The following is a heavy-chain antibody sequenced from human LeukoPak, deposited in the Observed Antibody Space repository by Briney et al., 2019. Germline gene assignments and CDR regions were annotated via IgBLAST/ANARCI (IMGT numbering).Heavy chain of an antibody. CDR3: ARVLSVSYCDS. CDR1: GFTFSSYG. J-gene: IGHJ4*02. Sequence: GRSLRLSCAASGFTFSSYGTHWVRQAPGKGLEWVAFIQSDVSSEYYAESVKGRFTVSRDNSKNTLYLQMNSLRGEDTAVYYCARVLSVSYCDSWGQGTLVTVSS. CDR2: IQSDVSSE. V-gene: IGHV3-33*01. D-gene: IGHD2/OR15-2a*01.